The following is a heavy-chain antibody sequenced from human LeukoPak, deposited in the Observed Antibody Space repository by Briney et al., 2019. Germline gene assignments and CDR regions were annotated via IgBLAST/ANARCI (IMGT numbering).Heavy chain of an antibody. D-gene: IGHD6-19*01. CDR3: ARRGAGSGGLDY. Sequence: PGGSLRLSCAASGFSFSLYAMNWVRQAPGKGLKWVSTIIETGASPYYADSVRGRFTVSRDSSKNMFYLQMNSLRAEDTAIYYCARRGAGSGGLDYWGQGTLVTVSS. CDR2: IIETGASP. CDR1: GFSFSLYA. J-gene: IGHJ4*02. V-gene: IGHV3-23*01.